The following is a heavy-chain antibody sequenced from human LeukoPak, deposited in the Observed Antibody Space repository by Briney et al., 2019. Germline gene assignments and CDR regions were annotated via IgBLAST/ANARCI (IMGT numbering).Heavy chain of an antibody. D-gene: IGHD4-17*01. CDR2: IGDSGSST. V-gene: IGHV3-23*01. Sequence: PGGSLRLSCAASGFTFSIYGMNWVRQAPGKGLEWVSGIGDSGSSTYYADSVKGRFTISRDNSKNTLYLQMNSLRAEDTAVYYCAKGGSLTTVTHFGYWGQGSLVTVSS. CDR3: AKGGSLTTVTHFGY. CDR1: GFTFSIYG. J-gene: IGHJ4*02.